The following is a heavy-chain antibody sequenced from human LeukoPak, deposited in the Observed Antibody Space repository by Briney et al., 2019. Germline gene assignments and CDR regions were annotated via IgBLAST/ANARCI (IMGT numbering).Heavy chain of an antibody. CDR2: LQFDGSSK. Sequence: GGSLRLSCAASGFIFNYYGMHWVRQAPGKGLEWVAFLQFDGSSKYYADPVKGRFTISRDNSRNTLYLQMNSLTTEDTAVYYCARAPRWQQLAWEGAFKIWGQGTMDTVSS. D-gene: IGHD5-24*01. CDR1: GFIFNYYG. CDR3: ARAPRWQQLAWEGAFKI. J-gene: IGHJ3*02. V-gene: IGHV3-30*02.